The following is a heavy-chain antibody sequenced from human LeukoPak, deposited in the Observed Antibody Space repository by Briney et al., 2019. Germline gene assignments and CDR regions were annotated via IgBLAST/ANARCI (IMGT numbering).Heavy chain of an antibody. Sequence: PGGSLRLSCAASGFTFSNYWMTWVRQAPGKGLEWVASIEDDGDQKKCGDSVKGRFTISRDNVENSLYLQMNILRVEDTAVYYCARDIPRGSTHLDYWGQGTLVTVSA. CDR1: GFTFSNYW. CDR3: ARDIPRGSTHLDY. V-gene: IGHV3-7*01. D-gene: IGHD1-26*01. J-gene: IGHJ4*02. CDR2: IEDDGDQK.